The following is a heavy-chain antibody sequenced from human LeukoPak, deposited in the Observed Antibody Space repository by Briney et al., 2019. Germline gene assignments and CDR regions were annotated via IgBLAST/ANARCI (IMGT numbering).Heavy chain of an antibody. CDR2: IHYSGST. D-gene: IGHD6-13*01. CDR1: GGSIRSYY. Sequence: SETLSLTCAVSGGSIRSYYWSWIRRPPGKGLEWIGHIHYSGSTNHNPSLKSRVTTSVDTSKNQFSLKLSSVTAADTAVYYCARQVAAVGYYFDYWGQGTLVTVSS. J-gene: IGHJ4*02. CDR3: ARQVAAVGYYFDY. V-gene: IGHV4-59*08.